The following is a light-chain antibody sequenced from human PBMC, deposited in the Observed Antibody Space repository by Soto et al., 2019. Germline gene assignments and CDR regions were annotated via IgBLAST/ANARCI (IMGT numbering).Light chain of an antibody. J-gene: IGKJ1*01. Sequence: EIVLTQSPGTLSLSPGERATLSCRASQTITNNYLAWYQQKPGQAPRLLIFDASNRATGIPDRFSGSGSGTDCTLTISRLEPEDFAVYYCQQCSFSPRTFGQGTRVEIK. CDR3: QQCSFSPRT. V-gene: IGKV3-20*01. CDR1: QTITNNY. CDR2: DAS.